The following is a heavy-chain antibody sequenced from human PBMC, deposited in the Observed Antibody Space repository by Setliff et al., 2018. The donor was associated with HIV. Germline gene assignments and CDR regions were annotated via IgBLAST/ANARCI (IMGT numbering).Heavy chain of an antibody. D-gene: IGHD1-26*01. CDR2: IKQEGSEK. CDR3: ARWGSGSYERVFDY. Sequence: GGSLRLSCVASKFIFSSYSMSWVRQAPGKGLEWVANIKQEGSEKYYVDSVKGRFTISRDNANNLVYLQMNSLRVEDTAVYFCARWGSGSYERVFDYWGQGMLVTVSS. J-gene: IGHJ4*02. CDR1: KFIFSSYS. V-gene: IGHV3-7*01.